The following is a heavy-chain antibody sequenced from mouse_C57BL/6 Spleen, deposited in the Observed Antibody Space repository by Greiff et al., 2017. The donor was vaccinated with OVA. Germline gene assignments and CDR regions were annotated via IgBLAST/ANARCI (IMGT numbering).Heavy chain of an antibody. V-gene: IGHV1-64*01. Sequence: QVQLQQPGAELVKPGASVKLSCKASGYTFTSYWMHWVKQRPGQGLEWIGMIHPNSGSTNYNEKFKSKATLTVDKSSSTAYMQLSSLTSEDSAVYYCVYYDYDGGKFDAMDYWGQGTSVTVSS. CDR3: VYYDYDGGKFDAMDY. J-gene: IGHJ4*01. D-gene: IGHD2-4*01. CDR2: IHPNSGST. CDR1: GYTFTSYW.